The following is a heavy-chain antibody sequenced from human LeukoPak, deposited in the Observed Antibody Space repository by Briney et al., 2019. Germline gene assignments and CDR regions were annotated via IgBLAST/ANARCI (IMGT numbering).Heavy chain of an antibody. J-gene: IGHJ4*02. D-gene: IGHD1-26*01. CDR1: GFTFSSYA. Sequence: PGGSLRLSCAASGFTFSSYAMHWVRQAPGKGLEWVAVISYDGSNKYYADSVKGRFTISRDNSKNTLYLQMNSLRAEDTAAYYCARDLVGATDTLYWGQGTLVTVSS. CDR2: ISYDGSNK. V-gene: IGHV3-30-3*01. CDR3: ARDLVGATDTLY.